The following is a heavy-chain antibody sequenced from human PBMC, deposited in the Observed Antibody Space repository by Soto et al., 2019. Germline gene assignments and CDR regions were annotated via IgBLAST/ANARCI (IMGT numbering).Heavy chain of an antibody. J-gene: IGHJ4*02. CDR1: GLTFSSYA. V-gene: IGHV3-23*01. Sequence: EVQLLESGGGLVQPGGSLRLSCAASGLTFSSYAMSWVRQAPGKGLEWVSGISGSGISTYYADSVKGRFTISRDNSKNTLYLQMNSLRAEDTAVYYGAKNSESSAYSSFDYWGQGTVVTVSS. D-gene: IGHD3-22*01. CDR2: ISGSGIST. CDR3: AKNSESSAYSSFDY.